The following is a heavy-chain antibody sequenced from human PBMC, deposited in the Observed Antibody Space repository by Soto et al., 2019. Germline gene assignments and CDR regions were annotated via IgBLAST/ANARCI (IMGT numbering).Heavy chain of an antibody. Sequence: GASVKVSCKASGYTFTSYGISWVRQATGQGLEWMGWMNANSGNTGYAQKFQGRVTMTRNTSISTAYMELSSLRSEDTAVYHCARERTVAGNDYWGQGTLVTVSS. CDR1: GYTFTSYG. V-gene: IGHV1-8*02. CDR2: MNANSGNT. J-gene: IGHJ4*02. CDR3: ARERTVAGNDY. D-gene: IGHD6-19*01.